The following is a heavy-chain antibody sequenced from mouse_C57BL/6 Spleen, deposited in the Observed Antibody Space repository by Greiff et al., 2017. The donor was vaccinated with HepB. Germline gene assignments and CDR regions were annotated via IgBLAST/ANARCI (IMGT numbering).Heavy chain of an antibody. CDR3: ARGGGSSSAWFAY. V-gene: IGHV5-17*01. Sequence: EVKLVESGGGLVKPGGSLKLSCAASGFTFSDYGMHWVRQAPEKGLEWVAYISSGSSTIYYADTVKGRFTIARDNAKNTLFLQMTSLRSEDTAMYYCARGGGSSSAWFAYWGQETLVTVSA. CDR2: ISSGSSTI. D-gene: IGHD1-1*01. J-gene: IGHJ3*01. CDR1: GFTFSDYG.